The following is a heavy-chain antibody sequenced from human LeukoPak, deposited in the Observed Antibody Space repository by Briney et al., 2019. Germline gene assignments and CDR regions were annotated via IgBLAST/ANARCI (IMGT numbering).Heavy chain of an antibody. D-gene: IGHD3-3*01. CDR3: ARGDTYYDFWSGYWIDP. CDR1: GFTFSSYA. CDR2: ISGSGGST. Sequence: GGSLRLSCAPSGFTFSSYAMSWVRHAPGKGLEWVSAISGSGGSTYYADSVKGRLTISRDNSNHTLYLQMNRLRAEDTAVYYCARGDTYYDFWSGYWIDPWGQGTLVTVSS. J-gene: IGHJ5*02. V-gene: IGHV3-23*01.